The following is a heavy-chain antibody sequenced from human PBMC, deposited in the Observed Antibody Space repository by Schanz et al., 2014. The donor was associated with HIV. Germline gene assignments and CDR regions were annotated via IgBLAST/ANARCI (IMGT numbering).Heavy chain of an antibody. V-gene: IGHV3-23*01. D-gene: IGHD6-6*01. J-gene: IGHJ4*02. CDR1: GFDFSNYA. CDR2: ISGSGGTA. Sequence: EVQLLESGGGLLQPGGSLRLSCAASGFDFSNYAMTWVRQAPGKGLEWVSVISGSGGTAYYVDSVKGRFTISRDNSKNTLYLQMNSLKTEDTAVYHCASHSSNRPQGFWGQGTLVTVSS. CDR3: ASHSSNRPQGF.